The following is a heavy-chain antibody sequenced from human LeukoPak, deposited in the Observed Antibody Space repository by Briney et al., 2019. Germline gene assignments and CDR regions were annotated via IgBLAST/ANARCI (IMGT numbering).Heavy chain of an antibody. CDR1: GGSISSYY. D-gene: IGHD2-2*01. V-gene: IGHV4-59*12. J-gene: IGHJ6*02. CDR3: ARGRYCSSTSCYRYYYYYGMDV. Sequence: SETLSLTCAVSGGSISSYYWSWIRQPPGKGLEWIAYIYHKRGTLYNPSLMGRVTISVDTSKNQFSLKLSSVTAADTAVYYCARGRYCSSTSCYRYYYYYGMDVWGQGTTVTVSS. CDR2: IYHKRGT.